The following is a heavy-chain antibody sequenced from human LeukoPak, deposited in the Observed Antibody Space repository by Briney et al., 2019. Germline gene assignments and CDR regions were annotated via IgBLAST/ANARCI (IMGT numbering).Heavy chain of an antibody. Sequence: TGGSLRHSCAVSGFAVSSNCMNWVRQAPGKGLEWVSVIFSDGNTYYADSVKGRFTISRDNSKNTLYLHMNSLIAEDTAVYYCASLSGGSSAYWGQGTLVTVSS. J-gene: IGHJ4*02. CDR1: GFAVSSNC. V-gene: IGHV3-66*01. D-gene: IGHD6-6*01. CDR2: IFSDGNT. CDR3: ASLSGGSSAY.